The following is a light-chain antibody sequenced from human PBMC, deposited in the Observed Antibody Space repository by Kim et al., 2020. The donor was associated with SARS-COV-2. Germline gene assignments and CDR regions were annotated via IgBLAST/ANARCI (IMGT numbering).Light chain of an antibody. J-gene: IGLJ2*01. Sequence: QSVLTQPPSASGTPGQRVSMSCSGSDSNIGDNSVNWYRQLPGTAPELLIYGNTQRPSGVPDRFSGSRSGTSASLTITGLQSDDEADYYCAAWDDTLTGPVFGGGTKLTVL. V-gene: IGLV1-44*01. CDR2: GNT. CDR3: AAWDDTLTGPV. CDR1: DSNIGDNS.